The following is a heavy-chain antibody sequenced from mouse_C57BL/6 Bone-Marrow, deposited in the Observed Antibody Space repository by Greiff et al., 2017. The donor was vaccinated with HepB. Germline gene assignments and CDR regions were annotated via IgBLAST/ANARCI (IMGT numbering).Heavy chain of an antibody. CDR1: GFTFSNYW. CDR2: IRLKSDNYAT. V-gene: IGHV6-3*01. D-gene: IGHD2-2*01. Sequence: EVQGVESGGGLVQPGGSMKLSCVASGFTFSNYWMNWVRQSPEKGLEWVAQIRLKSDNYATHYAESVKGRFNISRDDSKSSVYLQRNNLRAEDTGIYYCTGGGYGDYFDYWGQGTTLTVSS. J-gene: IGHJ2*01. CDR3: TGGGYGDYFDY.